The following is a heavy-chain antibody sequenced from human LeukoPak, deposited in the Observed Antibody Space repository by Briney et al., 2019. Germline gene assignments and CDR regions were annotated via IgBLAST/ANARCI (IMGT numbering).Heavy chain of an antibody. CDR3: AREAAAGIYYYYGMDV. CDR2: ISGSGGST. J-gene: IGHJ6*02. D-gene: IGHD6-13*01. Sequence: PGGSLRLSCAASGFTFSSYAMSWVRQAPGKGLEWVSAISGSGGSTYYADSVKGRFTISRDNSKNTLYLQMNSLRAEDTAVYYCAREAAAGIYYYYGMDVWGQGTTVTVSS. V-gene: IGHV3-23*01. CDR1: GFTFSSYA.